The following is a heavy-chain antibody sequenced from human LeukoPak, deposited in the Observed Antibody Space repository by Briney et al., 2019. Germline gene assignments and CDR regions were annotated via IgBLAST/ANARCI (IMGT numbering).Heavy chain of an antibody. CDR3: ARRAAAKTYYYYYMDV. J-gene: IGHJ6*03. V-gene: IGHV4-4*09. D-gene: IGHD6-13*01. Sequence: PSETLSLTCTDSGGSIRSYYWSWIRQPPGKGLEWIGYIYTSGSTNYNPSLKSRVTISVDTSKNQFSLKLSSVTAADTAVYYCARRAAAKTYYYYYMDVWGKGTTVTVSS. CDR2: IYTSGST. CDR1: GGSIRSYY.